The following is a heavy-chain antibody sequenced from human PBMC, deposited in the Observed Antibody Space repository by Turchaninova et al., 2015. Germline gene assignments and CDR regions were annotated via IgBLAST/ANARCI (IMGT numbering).Heavy chain of an antibody. J-gene: IGHJ4*02. D-gene: IGHD3-9*01. CDR2: SHPSGST. CDR3: ARGLDHAKTGF. Sequence: QVQLQQWGAGLLKPSETLSLTCAVFGPPFSDYDWSWIRQPPGKGRECIGESHPSGSTNYNPSLKSRVTISVDSSKNQFSLNLNSVTAADTAVYYCARGLDHAKTGFWGQGTLVTVSS. CDR1: GPPFSDYD. V-gene: IGHV4-34*01.